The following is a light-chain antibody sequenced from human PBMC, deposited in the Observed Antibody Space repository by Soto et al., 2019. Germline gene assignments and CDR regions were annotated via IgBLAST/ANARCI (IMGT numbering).Light chain of an antibody. CDR2: DVS. J-gene: IGLJ1*01. CDR3: SSYTSSSTLGV. Sequence: QSALTQPASVSGSPGQSITISCTGTSSDVGGYRYVSWYQQHPGKAPKIMIYDVSNRPSGVSNRLSGSQSGNTASLTISGLQAEDEADYYCSSYTSSSTLGVFGTGTKLTVL. V-gene: IGLV2-14*01. CDR1: SSDVGGYRY.